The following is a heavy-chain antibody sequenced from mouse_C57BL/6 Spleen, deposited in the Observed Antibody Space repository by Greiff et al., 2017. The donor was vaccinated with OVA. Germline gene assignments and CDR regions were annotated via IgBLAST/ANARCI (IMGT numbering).Heavy chain of an antibody. Sequence: QVHVKQSGAELVKPGASVKMSCKASGYTFTTYPIEWMKQNHGKSLEWIGNFHPYNDDTKYNEKFKGKATLTVEKSSSTVYLELSRLTSDDSAVYYCARGEDDGYGYFDVWGTGTTVTVSS. CDR1: GYTFTTYP. V-gene: IGHV1-47*01. D-gene: IGHD2-3*01. J-gene: IGHJ1*03. CDR2: FHPYNDDT. CDR3: ARGEDDGYGYFDV.